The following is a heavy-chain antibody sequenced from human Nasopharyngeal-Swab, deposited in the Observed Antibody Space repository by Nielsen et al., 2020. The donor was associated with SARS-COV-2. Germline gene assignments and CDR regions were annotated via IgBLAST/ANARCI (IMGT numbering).Heavy chain of an antibody. CDR3: ARDYYYDSSVFDY. V-gene: IGHV4-39*07. CDR2: IYYSGST. J-gene: IGHJ4*02. D-gene: IGHD3-22*01. Sequence: WIRQPPGKGLEWIGSIYYSGSTYYNPSLKSRVTISVDTSKNQFSLKLSSVTAADTAVYYCARDYYYDSSVFDYWGQGTLVTVSS.